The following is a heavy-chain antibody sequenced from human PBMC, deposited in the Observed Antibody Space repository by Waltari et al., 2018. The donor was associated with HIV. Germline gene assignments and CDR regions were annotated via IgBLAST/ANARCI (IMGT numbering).Heavy chain of an antibody. D-gene: IGHD3-10*01. CDR2: SWADDGNI. J-gene: IGHJ6*02. CDR1: DYDLQSSG. Sequence: QVQLMQSGPETRKPGASVKISCRAVDYDLQSSGITWVRQAPGQGLEWMGWSWADDGNIDDERKVRDIVSLTTDTSTTTVFLEVRSLRIDDTATYYCSRGGGSWLQETHYYKALDVWGLGTAVIVSS. CDR3: SRGGGSWLQETHYYKALDV. V-gene: IGHV1-18*04.